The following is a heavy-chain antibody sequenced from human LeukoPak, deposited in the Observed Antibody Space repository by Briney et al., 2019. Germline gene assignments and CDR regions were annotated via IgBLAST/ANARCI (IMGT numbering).Heavy chain of an antibody. CDR3: ASIYDFWSGYSVAFDI. J-gene: IGHJ3*02. V-gene: IGHV3-21*01. Sequence: GGSLRLSCAASGFTFSSYSMNWVRQAPGKGLEWVSSISSSSSYIYYADSVKGRFTISRDNAKNSLYLQMNSLRAEDTAVYYCASIYDFWSGYSVAFDIWGQGTMVTVSS. D-gene: IGHD3-3*01. CDR1: GFTFSSYS. CDR2: ISSSSSYI.